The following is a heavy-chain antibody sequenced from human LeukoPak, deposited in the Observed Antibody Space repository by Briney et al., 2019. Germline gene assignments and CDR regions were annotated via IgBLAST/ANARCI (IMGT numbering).Heavy chain of an antibody. CDR1: GDSISSSSYY. CDR3: ARRRYYDSTGYVD. CDR2: IYYRGST. D-gene: IGHD3-22*01. J-gene: IGHJ1*01. V-gene: IGHV4-39*01. Sequence: SETLSLTCTISGDSISSSSYYWGWIRQPPGKGLEWIGDIYYRGSTYYSPSLKSRVSISIDTSNNQFSLTLNSVTAADTALYFCARRRYYDSTGYVDWGQGTLVTVSS.